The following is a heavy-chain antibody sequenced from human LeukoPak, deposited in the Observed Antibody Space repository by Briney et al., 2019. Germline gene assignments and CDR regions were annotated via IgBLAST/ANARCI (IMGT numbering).Heavy chain of an antibody. Sequence: GGSLRLSCAASGFTFSSYWMSWVRQAPGKGLGWVANIKQDGSEKYYVDSVKGRFTISRDNAKNSLYLQMNSLRAEDTAVYYCARRTYYDILTGYPHFDYWGQGTLVTVSS. J-gene: IGHJ4*02. V-gene: IGHV3-7*03. CDR2: IKQDGSEK. CDR1: GFTFSSYW. CDR3: ARRTYYDILTGYPHFDY. D-gene: IGHD3-9*01.